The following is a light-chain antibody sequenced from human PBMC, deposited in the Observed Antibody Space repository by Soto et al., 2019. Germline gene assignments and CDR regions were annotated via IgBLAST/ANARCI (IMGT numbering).Light chain of an antibody. CDR3: QQRSNWPPTWT. CDR2: DAS. CDR1: QSVYSY. Sequence: TQSPSTLSASVGDRVTITCRASQSVYSYLAWYQQKPGQPPRLLIYDASKRATGIPARFSGSGSGTDFTLTISSLEPEDFAVYYCQQRSNWPPTWTFGQGTKVEIK. V-gene: IGKV3-11*01. J-gene: IGKJ1*01.